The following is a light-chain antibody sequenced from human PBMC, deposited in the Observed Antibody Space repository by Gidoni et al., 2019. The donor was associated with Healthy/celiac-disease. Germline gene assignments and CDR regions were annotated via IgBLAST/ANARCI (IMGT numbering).Light chain of an antibody. Sequence: DIVMTQSPLSLPVTPGEPASISCRSSQSLLHSNGYNYLDWYLQKPGQSPQLLIYLGSNRASGVPDRFSGSGSGTDFTLKISRVEAEDVGVYYCMQALQTLRAFGGXTKVEIK. CDR3: MQALQTLRA. J-gene: IGKJ4*01. V-gene: IGKV2-28*01. CDR2: LGS. CDR1: QSLLHSNGYNY.